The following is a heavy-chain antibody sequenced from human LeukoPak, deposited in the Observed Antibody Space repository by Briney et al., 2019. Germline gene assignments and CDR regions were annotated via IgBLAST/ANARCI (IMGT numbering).Heavy chain of an antibody. CDR1: GGSFSGYY. CDR3: ARREYSYGLSYY. V-gene: IGHV4-34*01. D-gene: IGHD5-18*01. CDR2: INHSGST. J-gene: IGHJ4*02. Sequence: SETLSLTCAVYGGSFSGYYWSWIRQPPGKGLGWIGEINHSGSTNYNPSLKSRVTISVDTSKNQFSLKLSSVTAADTAVYYCARREYSYGLSYYWGQGTLVTVSS.